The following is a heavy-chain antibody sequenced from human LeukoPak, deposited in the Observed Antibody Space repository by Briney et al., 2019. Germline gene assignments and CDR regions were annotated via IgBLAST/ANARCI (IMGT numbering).Heavy chain of an antibody. CDR3: AKAGGWFGELLQTSADNWFDP. CDR2: IYYSGST. J-gene: IGHJ5*02. D-gene: IGHD3-10*01. CDR1: GGSISSGGYY. Sequence: SETLSLTCTVSGGSISSGGYYWSWIRQHPGKGLEWIGYIYYSGSTYYNPSLKSRVTISVDTSKNQFSLKLSSVTAADTAVYYCAKAGGWFGELLQTSADNWFDPWGQGTLVTVSS. V-gene: IGHV4-31*03.